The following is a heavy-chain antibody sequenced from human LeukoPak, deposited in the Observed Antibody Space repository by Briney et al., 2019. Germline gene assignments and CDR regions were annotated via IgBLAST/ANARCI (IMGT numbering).Heavy chain of an antibody. Sequence: GGSLRLSCAASGFTFSDYYMSWIRQAPGKGLEWVSYISSSGSTIYYADSVKGRFTISRDNAKNSLYLQMNSLRAEDTAVYYCARIKGYGSGSYYGSLGLNRYYYYYGMDVWAKGPRSPSP. V-gene: IGHV3-11*01. CDR1: GFTFSDYY. CDR2: ISSSGSTI. D-gene: IGHD3-10*01. J-gene: IGHJ6*02. CDR3: ARIKGYGSGSYYGSLGLNRYYYYYGMDV.